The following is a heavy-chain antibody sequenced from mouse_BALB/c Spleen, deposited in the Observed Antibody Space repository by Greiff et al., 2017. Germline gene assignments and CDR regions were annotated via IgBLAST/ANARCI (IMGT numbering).Heavy chain of an antibody. CDR3: ARGYDYGAWFAY. Sequence: EVQLQESGGGLVQPGGSLKLSCAASGFTFSSYGMSWVRQTPDKRLELVATINSNGGSTYYPDSVKGRFTISRDNAKNTLYLQMSSLKSEDTAMYYCARGYDYGAWFAYWGQGTLVTVSA. CDR1: GFTFSSYG. D-gene: IGHD2-4*01. V-gene: IGHV5-6-3*01. J-gene: IGHJ3*01. CDR2: INSNGGST.